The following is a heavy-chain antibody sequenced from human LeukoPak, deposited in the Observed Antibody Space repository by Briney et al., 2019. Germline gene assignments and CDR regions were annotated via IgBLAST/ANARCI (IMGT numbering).Heavy chain of an antibody. Sequence: RGESLKISCKGSGYSFTSYWISWVRQMPGKGLEWMGRIDPSDSYTNYSPSFQGHVTISADKSISTAYLQWSSLKASGTAMYYCARLRFWGNWFDPWGQGTLVTVSS. D-gene: IGHD3-16*01. V-gene: IGHV5-10-1*01. CDR3: ARLRFWGNWFDP. CDR2: IDPSDSYT. J-gene: IGHJ5*02. CDR1: GYSFTSYW.